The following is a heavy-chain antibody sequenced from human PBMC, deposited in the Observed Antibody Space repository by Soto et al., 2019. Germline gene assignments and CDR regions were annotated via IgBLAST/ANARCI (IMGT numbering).Heavy chain of an antibody. Sequence: NPSETLSLTCAVYGGSFSGDYWSWLRQPPGEGLEWIGEVNGRGSTKYNPSLKSRVTMSVDPSKNQFSLKLTSVTAADTAVYYCARQGDSTMAIFDYWGQGALVTVSS. CDR2: VNGRGST. J-gene: IGHJ4*02. CDR1: GGSFSGDY. D-gene: IGHD5-18*01. V-gene: IGHV4-34*01. CDR3: ARQGDSTMAIFDY.